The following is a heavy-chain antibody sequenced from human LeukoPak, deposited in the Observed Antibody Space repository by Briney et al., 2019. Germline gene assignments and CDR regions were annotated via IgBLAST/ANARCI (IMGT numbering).Heavy chain of an antibody. CDR2: MTASSVTF. CDR3: ARSLPGYDPLSAF. D-gene: IGHD5-12*01. Sequence: PGGSLRLSCEVSGVTFSSYAMNWVRQVPGRGLEWIAYMTASSVTFYYADSVRGRFTISRDNAKNSLFLQMDSLTVEDTADYYCARSLPGYDPLSAFWGHGTLVTVSS. CDR1: GVTFSSYA. J-gene: IGHJ4*01. V-gene: IGHV3-48*03.